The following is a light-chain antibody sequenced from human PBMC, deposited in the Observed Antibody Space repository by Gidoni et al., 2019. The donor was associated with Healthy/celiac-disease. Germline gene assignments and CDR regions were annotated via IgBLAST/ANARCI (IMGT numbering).Light chain of an antibody. V-gene: IGKV2-28*01. Sequence: DIVMTQSPLSLPVTPGEPASISCRSSQSLLHSNGYNYLDWYLQKPGQSPQLLIYLGSNRASGVPDRFSGRGSGTDFTLKISRVEAEDVGVYYCMQALQTPPFTFGPXTKVDIK. CDR2: LGS. CDR1: QSLLHSNGYNY. CDR3: MQALQTPPFT. J-gene: IGKJ3*01.